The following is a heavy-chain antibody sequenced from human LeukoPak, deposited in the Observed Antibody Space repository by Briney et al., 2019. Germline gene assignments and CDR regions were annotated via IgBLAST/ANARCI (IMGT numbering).Heavy chain of an antibody. J-gene: IGHJ6*02. D-gene: IGHD3-10*01. V-gene: IGHV3-23*01. CDR2: ISASGGNT. Sequence: GGSLRLSCAASGFTFTSYSMTWVRQAPGKGLEWVSAISASGGNTYSADSVEGRFTISRDNSKNTVYLQMNSLTAEDTAVYYCAKDREVRGYYGLDVWGQGTTVTVSS. CDR1: GFTFTSYS. CDR3: AKDREVRGYYGLDV.